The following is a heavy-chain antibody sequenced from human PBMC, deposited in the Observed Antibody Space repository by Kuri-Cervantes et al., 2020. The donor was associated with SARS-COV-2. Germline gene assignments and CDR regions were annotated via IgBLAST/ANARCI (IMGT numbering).Heavy chain of an antibody. D-gene: IGHD2-2*02. CDR2: IIPILGIA. CDR3: ARVGQDIVVVPAAIPGRYAFDI. V-gene: IGHV1-69*10. Sequence: SVKVSCKASGGTFSSYAISWVRQAPGQGLEWMGGIIPILGIANYAQKLQGRVTITADKSTSTAYMELSSLRSEDTAVYYCARVGQDIVVVPAAIPGRYAFDIWGQGTMVTVSS. J-gene: IGHJ3*02. CDR1: GGTFSSYA.